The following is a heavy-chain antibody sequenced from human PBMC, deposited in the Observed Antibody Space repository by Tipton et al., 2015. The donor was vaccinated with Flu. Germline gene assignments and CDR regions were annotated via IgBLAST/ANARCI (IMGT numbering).Heavy chain of an antibody. CDR1: GGSFSGYY. D-gene: IGHD5-12*01. J-gene: IGHJ4*02. Sequence: TLSLTCAVYGGSFSGYYWSWIRQPPGKGLEWIGEINHSGSTNYNPSLKSRVTISVDTSKNQFSLKLSSVTAADTAVYYCASLRARGYSGYDLDYWGQGTLVPVSS. CDR2: INHSGST. V-gene: IGHV4-34*01. CDR3: ASLRARGYSGYDLDY.